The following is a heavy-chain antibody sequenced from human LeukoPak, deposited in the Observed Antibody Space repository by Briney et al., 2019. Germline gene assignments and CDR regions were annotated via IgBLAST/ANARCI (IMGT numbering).Heavy chain of an antibody. CDR3: ARALPRLVAAGISYNWFDP. D-gene: IGHD6-13*01. CDR2: INHSGST. Sequence: SETLSLTCAVYGGSFSGYYWSWIRQPPGKGLEWIGEINHSGSTNYNPSLKSRVTISVDTSKNQFSLKLSSVTAADTAVYYCARALPRLVAAGISYNWFDPWGQGTLVTVSS. CDR1: GGSFSGYY. J-gene: IGHJ5*02. V-gene: IGHV4-34*01.